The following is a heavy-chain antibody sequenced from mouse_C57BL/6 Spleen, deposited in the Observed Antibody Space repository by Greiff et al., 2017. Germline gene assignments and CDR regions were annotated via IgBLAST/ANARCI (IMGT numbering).Heavy chain of an antibody. Sequence: QVQLQQSGAELVRPGTSVKVSCKASGYAFTNYLIEWVKQRPGQGLEWIGVINPGSGGTNYNEKFKGKATLTAAKSSSTAYMQLSSLTSEDSAVYFCAREPIYYGNPAWFAYWGQGTLVTVSA. CDR1: GYAFTNYL. CDR2: INPGSGGT. CDR3: AREPIYYGNPAWFAY. D-gene: IGHD2-1*01. J-gene: IGHJ3*01. V-gene: IGHV1-54*01.